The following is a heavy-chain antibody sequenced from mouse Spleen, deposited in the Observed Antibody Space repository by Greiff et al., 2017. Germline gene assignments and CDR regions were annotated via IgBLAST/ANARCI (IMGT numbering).Heavy chain of an antibody. J-gene: IGHJ3*01. CDR1: GYAFSSSW. Sequence: VQLQQSGPELVKPGASVKISCKASGYAFSSSWMNWVKQRPGKGLEWIGRIYPGDGDTNYNGKFKGKATLTADKSSSTAYMQLSSLTSEDSAVYFCARRDDYDGDPFAYWGQGTLVTVSA. CDR3: ARRDDYDGDPFAY. CDR2: IYPGDGDT. D-gene: IGHD2-4*01. V-gene: IGHV1-82*01.